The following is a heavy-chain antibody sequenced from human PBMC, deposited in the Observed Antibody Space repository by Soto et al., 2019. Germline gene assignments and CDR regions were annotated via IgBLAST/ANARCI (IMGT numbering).Heavy chain of an antibody. CDR1: GGSISSYY. D-gene: IGHD6-13*01. V-gene: IGHV4-59*08. CDR3: ARRSSSSWGWFDP. J-gene: IGHJ5*02. CDR2: IYSSGSA. Sequence: SETLSLTCIVSGGSISSYYWSWIRQPPGKGLEWIGYIYSSGSANYNPSLQTRVTIIIDRSKNQFSLTLNSVSAADTAVYYCARRSSSSWGWFDPWGQGALVTVSS.